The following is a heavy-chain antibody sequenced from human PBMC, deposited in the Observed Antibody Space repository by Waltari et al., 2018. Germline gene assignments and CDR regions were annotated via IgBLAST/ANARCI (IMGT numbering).Heavy chain of an antibody. V-gene: IGHV4-59*01. Sequence: QVQLQESGPGLVKPSETLSLTCTVSGGSISSYYWSWIQQPPGKGLEWIGYIYYSGSTNYNPSLKSRVTISVDTSKNQFSLKLSSVTAADTAVYYCASTPTHLRIRAFDYWGQGTLVTVSS. CDR2: IYYSGST. CDR3: ASTPTHLRIRAFDY. D-gene: IGHD2-15*01. CDR1: GGSISSYY. J-gene: IGHJ4*02.